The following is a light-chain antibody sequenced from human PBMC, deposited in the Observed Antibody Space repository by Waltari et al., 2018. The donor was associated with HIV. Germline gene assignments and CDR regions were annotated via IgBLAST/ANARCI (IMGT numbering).Light chain of an antibody. CDR3: QQSYSSPYT. Sequence: DIQMTQSPSSLSASVRDRDTITCRASQNINNYLNWYQQKRGKALELLIYAASSLQSGVPSRCSGSGSGTDFTLTISSLQPEDFATYFCQQSYSSPYTFGQGTKLEIK. CDR2: AAS. V-gene: IGKV1-39*01. J-gene: IGKJ2*01. CDR1: QNINNY.